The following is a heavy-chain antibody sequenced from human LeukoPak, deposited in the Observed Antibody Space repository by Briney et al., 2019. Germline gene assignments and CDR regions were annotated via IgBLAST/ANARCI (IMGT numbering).Heavy chain of an antibody. V-gene: IGHV2-70*17. Sequence: SGPALVKPTQTLTLTCTFSGFSLSSSGMCVSWVRQPPGKALEWLARIDWDDDKFYRTSLQTRLTTSKDTSKNQAVLTMTNMDPVDTATYYCARTRRVVTAGGNYYYMDVWGKGTSVTVSS. CDR3: ARTRRVVTAGGNYYYMDV. J-gene: IGHJ6*03. CDR2: IDWDDDK. D-gene: IGHD3-16*01. CDR1: GFSLSSSGMC.